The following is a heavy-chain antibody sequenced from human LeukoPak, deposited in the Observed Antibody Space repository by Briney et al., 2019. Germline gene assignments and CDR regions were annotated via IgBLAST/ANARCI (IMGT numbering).Heavy chain of an antibody. D-gene: IGHD4-17*01. CDR2: IWYDGSNK. Sequence: GGSLRLSCAASGFTFSGYGVHWVRQAPGKGLEWVAVIWYDGSNKYYADSVKGRFTISRDNSKNTLYLQMNSLRAEDTAVYYCARDSMTYAFDYWGQGTLVTVSS. J-gene: IGHJ4*02. V-gene: IGHV3-33*01. CDR3: ARDSMTYAFDY. CDR1: GFTFSGYG.